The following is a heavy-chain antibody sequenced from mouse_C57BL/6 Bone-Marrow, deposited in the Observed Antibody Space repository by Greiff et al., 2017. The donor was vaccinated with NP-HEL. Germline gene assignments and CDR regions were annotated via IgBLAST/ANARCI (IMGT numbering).Heavy chain of an antibody. CDR3: ARNYYGSSYGYFDV. Sequence: VQLQQSGPELVKPGASVKIPCKASGYTFTDYNMDWVKQSHGKSLEWIGDINPNNGGTIYNQKSKGKATLTVDKSSSTAYMELRSLTSEDTAVYYCARNYYGSSYGYFDVWGTGTTVTVSS. D-gene: IGHD1-1*01. CDR1: GYTFTDYN. J-gene: IGHJ1*03. CDR2: INPNNGGT. V-gene: IGHV1-18*01.